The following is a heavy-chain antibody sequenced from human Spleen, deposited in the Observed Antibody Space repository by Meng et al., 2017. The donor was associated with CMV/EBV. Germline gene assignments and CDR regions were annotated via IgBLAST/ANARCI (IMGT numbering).Heavy chain of an antibody. CDR3: LLGGRLYGQ. J-gene: IGHJ4*02. CDR1: GFTLSGSS. D-gene: IGHD1-26*01. Sequence: GESLKISCAASGFTLSGSSIHWVRQASGKGLEWLGRIRSKDSPDTTTSSAPVKYASSVNGRITISRDDSRSTAWLQLNSLKAGDTAIYYCLLGGRLYGQWGQGTLVTVSS. V-gene: IGHV3-73*01. CDR2: IRSKDSPDTT.